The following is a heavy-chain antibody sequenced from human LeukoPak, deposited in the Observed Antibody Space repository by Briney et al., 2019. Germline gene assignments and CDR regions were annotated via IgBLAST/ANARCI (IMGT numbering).Heavy chain of an antibody. J-gene: IGHJ3*02. Sequence: SETLSLTCTVSGGSISSYYWSWIRQPPGKGLEWIGYIYYSGSTNYNPSLRSRVTISVDTSKNQFSLKLSSVTAADTAVYYCARDGSDAFDIWGQGTMVTVSS. V-gene: IGHV4-59*01. CDR1: GGSISSYY. D-gene: IGHD3-10*01. CDR2: IYYSGST. CDR3: ARDGSDAFDI.